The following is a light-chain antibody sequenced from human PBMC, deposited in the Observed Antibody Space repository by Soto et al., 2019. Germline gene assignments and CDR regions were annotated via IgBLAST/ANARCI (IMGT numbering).Light chain of an antibody. Sequence: IQMTQSPFSLSASVRDRVTITCRASQSISRDLNWYQQKPGKAPNLLIYAASTLESGVPSRFSGSGSGTEFTLTISSLQPDDFATYYSQQDTGYSATFAQGTKV. CDR1: QSISRD. CDR3: QQDTGYSAT. V-gene: IGKV1-39*01. J-gene: IGKJ1*01. CDR2: AAS.